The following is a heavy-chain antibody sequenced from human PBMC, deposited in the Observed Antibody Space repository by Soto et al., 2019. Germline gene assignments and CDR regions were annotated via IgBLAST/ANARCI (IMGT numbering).Heavy chain of an antibody. D-gene: IGHD6-6*01. CDR1: GGSISSGGYY. J-gene: IGHJ4*02. CDR3: ARVGSSIATRPFDY. Sequence: SETLSLTCTVSGGSISSGGYYWSWIRQHPGKGLEWIGYIYYSGSAYYNPSLKSRVTISVDTSKNQFSLKLSSVTAADTAVYYCARVGSSIATRPFDYWGQGTLVTVSS. CDR2: IYYSGSA. V-gene: IGHV4-30-4*08.